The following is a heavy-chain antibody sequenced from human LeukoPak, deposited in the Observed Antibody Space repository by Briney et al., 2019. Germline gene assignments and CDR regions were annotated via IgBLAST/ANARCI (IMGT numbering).Heavy chain of an antibody. Sequence: GGSLRLSCAASGFTFDDYGMSWVRQAPGKGLEWVSGINWNGGSTGYADSVKGRFTISRDNAKNSLYLQMNSLRAEDMALYYCAKSGWYGEIDCWGQGTLVTVSS. CDR1: GFTFDDYG. CDR2: INWNGGST. D-gene: IGHD6-19*01. CDR3: AKSGWYGEIDC. J-gene: IGHJ4*02. V-gene: IGHV3-20*04.